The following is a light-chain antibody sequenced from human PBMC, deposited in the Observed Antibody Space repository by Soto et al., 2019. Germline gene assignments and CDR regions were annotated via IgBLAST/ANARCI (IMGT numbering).Light chain of an antibody. V-gene: IGKV3-20*01. Sequence: EIVLTQSPGTLSLSPGERATLSCRASQSVRSSDLAWYQQKPGQAPRLLIYGASSRATGIPDRFSGSGSGTDVALTISRLEPEDFAVYYCQQYGSATYTFGQGTKLEIK. CDR1: QSVRSSD. CDR3: QQYGSATYT. CDR2: GAS. J-gene: IGKJ2*01.